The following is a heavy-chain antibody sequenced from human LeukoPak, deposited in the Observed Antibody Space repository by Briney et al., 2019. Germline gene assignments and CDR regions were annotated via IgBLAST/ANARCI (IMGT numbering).Heavy chain of an antibody. D-gene: IGHD3-22*01. CDR3: AKYDSSAYYYAPTDH. Sequence: GGSLRLSRATSGFIFSNYAIGWVRQAPGKGREGLEWVAVVRGSGGSTDYADSVKGRFTISRDNSKNTLYLQMNSLRAEDTAVYYCAKYDSSAYYYAPTDHWGQGTLVTVSS. V-gene: IGHV3-23*01. CDR2: VRGSGGST. J-gene: IGHJ4*02. CDR1: GFIFSNYA.